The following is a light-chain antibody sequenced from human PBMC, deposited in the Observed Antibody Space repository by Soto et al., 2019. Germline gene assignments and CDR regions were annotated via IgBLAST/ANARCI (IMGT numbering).Light chain of an antibody. Sequence: EIVLTQSPGTLSLSPGERATLSCRASQSVSSSYLAWYQQKPGQAPRLVXYGASSRATGIPDRFSGSGSGTDFTLTIRRLEPEDFAVYYCQQYGSSYPWTFGQGTKVEIK. J-gene: IGKJ1*01. V-gene: IGKV3-20*01. CDR2: GAS. CDR3: QQYGSSYPWT. CDR1: QSVSSSY.